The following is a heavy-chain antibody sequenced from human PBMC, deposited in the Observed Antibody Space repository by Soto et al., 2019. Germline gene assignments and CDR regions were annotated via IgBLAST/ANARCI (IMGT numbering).Heavy chain of an antibody. CDR1: GFVISNSY. V-gene: IGHV3-53*01. CDR2: IYARGAT. Sequence: EVQLVESGGGLIRPGGSLRLSCAASGFVISNSYMAWVRQAPGKGLEWVSTIYARGATFYADAVKGRFTISRDDPKNSLLLQMRSLRVEDTAIYYCARVPAYTSGLDVCGQGALVTVSS. CDR3: ARVPAYTSGLDV. D-gene: IGHD2-15*01. J-gene: IGHJ4*02.